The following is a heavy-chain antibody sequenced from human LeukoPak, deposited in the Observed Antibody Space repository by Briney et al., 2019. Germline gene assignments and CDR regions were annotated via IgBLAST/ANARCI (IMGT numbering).Heavy chain of an antibody. CDR3: ARESGDFWSGYHYYYYGMDV. CDR2: ISSSSSTI. CDR1: GFTFSSYS. V-gene: IGHV3-48*02. D-gene: IGHD3-3*01. Sequence: GGSPRLSCAASGFTFSSYSMTWVRQAPGKGLEWVSYISSSSSTIYYADSVKGRFTISRDNAKNSLYLQMNSLRDEDTAVYYCARESGDFWSGYHYYYYGMDVWGQGTTVTVSS. J-gene: IGHJ6*02.